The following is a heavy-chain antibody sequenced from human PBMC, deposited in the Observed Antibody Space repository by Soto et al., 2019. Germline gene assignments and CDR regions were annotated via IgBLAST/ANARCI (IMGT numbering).Heavy chain of an antibody. D-gene: IGHD1-26*01. V-gene: IGHV3-23*01. CDR2: ISGGGSST. CDR3: ANDVPGELLPTCFDP. CDR1: GFTFSSYA. Sequence: EVQLLESGGGLVQPGGSLRLSCAASGFTFSSYAMSWVRQAPGKGLEWVSAISGGGSSTYYADSVKGRFTISRDNSKNTLYLQMNRLRAEVTAVYYCANDVPGELLPTCFDPWWQGTLVTVSS. J-gene: IGHJ5*02.